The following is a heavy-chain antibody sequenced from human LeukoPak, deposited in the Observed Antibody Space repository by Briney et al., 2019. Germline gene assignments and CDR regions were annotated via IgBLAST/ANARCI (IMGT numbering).Heavy chain of an antibody. V-gene: IGHV3-20*04. Sequence: GGSLRLSCAASGFTFDDYGMTWVRQAPGKGLEWVSGITWNGGNTGYADSVKGRFTISRDNAQNSLYLQMNSLRAEDTAVYYCAKEERYFDWLPDAFDIWGQGTMVTVSS. CDR1: GFTFDDYG. D-gene: IGHD3-9*01. CDR3: AKEERYFDWLPDAFDI. J-gene: IGHJ3*02. CDR2: ITWNGGNT.